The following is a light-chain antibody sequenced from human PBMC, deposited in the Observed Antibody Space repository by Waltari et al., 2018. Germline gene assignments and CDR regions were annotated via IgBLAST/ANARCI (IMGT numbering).Light chain of an antibody. V-gene: IGKV3-15*01. CDR1: HSVSSN. Sequence: EMKMTQSPVTLSVSPGERATLSCRASHSVSSNLAWYQQKPGQAPRLLIYGASTRATGIPARFSGSGSGTEFTLTISSLQSEDFAIYYCQQYNNWPQPLFGGGTK. J-gene: IGKJ4*01. CDR3: QQYNNWPQPL. CDR2: GAS.